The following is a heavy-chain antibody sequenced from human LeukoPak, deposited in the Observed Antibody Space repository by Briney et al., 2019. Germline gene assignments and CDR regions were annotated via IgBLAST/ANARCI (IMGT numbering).Heavy chain of an antibody. CDR2: ISSSGSTI. Sequence: QPGGSLRLSCAASGFTFSSYEMNWVRQAPGKGLEWVSYISSSGSTIYYADSVKGRFTISRDNAQNSLYLQMNSLKTQDTAVYYCTTVTKNWGQGTLVTVSS. J-gene: IGHJ4*02. CDR3: TTVTKN. CDR1: GFTFSSYE. V-gene: IGHV3-48*03.